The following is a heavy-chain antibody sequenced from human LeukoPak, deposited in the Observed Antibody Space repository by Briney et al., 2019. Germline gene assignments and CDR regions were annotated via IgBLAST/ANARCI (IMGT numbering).Heavy chain of an antibody. V-gene: IGHV4-34*01. CDR1: GGSFSGYY. D-gene: IGHD5-24*01. CDR3: ARGGRRRDGYNRRLGQGNYFDY. CDR2: INHSGST. Sequence: SETLSLTCAVYGGSFSGYYWNWIRQPPGKGLEWIGEINHSGSTNYNPSLKSRVTISVDTSKNQFSLKLSSVTAADTAVYYCARGGRRRDGYNRRLGQGNYFDYWGQGTLVTVSS. J-gene: IGHJ4*02.